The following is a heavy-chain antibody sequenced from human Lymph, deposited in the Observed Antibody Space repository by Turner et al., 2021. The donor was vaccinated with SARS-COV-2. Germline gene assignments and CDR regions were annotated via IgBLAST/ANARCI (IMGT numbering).Heavy chain of an antibody. CDR3: ARDLGTYGMDV. D-gene: IGHD6-13*01. J-gene: IGHJ6*02. V-gene: IGHV3-53*02. Sequence: EVQLVKTGGGWIQPGGSLRLSCAASGIIVSRNYMNWVRQAPGKGLEWVSVIYSGGTTYYADSVKGRFTISRDNSKNTLYLQMNSLRVEDTAVYYCARDLGTYGMDVWGQGTTVTVSS. CDR2: IYSGGTT. CDR1: GIIVSRNY.